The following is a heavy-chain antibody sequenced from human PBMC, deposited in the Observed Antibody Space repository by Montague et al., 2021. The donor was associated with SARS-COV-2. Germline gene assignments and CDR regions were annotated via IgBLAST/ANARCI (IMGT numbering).Heavy chain of an antibody. CDR1: GDSISSYY. V-gene: IGHV4-59*01. CDR3: ARGGGYCSGGSCYYWFDP. CDR2: IYNSGTT. D-gene: IGHD2-15*01. J-gene: IGHJ5*02. Sequence: SETLSLTCTVSGDSISSYYWNWIRQPPGKGLEWIGYIYNSGTTNYNPSVKSRVTISVDTSKNQFSPKLNSVTAADTAVYYCARGGGYCSGGSCYYWFDPWGQGTLVTVSS.